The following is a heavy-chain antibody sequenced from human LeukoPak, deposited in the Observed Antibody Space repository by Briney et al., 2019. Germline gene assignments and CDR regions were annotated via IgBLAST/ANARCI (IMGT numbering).Heavy chain of an antibody. CDR3: ARDCSGGSCYSNYYFDY. J-gene: IGHJ4*02. CDR1: GGTFSSYA. D-gene: IGHD2-15*01. Sequence: SVKVSCKASGGTFSSYAISWVRQAPGQGIEWMGGIITIFGTANYAQKFQGRVTITTDESTSTAYMELSSLRSEDTAVYYCARDCSGGSCYSNYYFDYWGQGTLVTVSS. V-gene: IGHV1-69*05. CDR2: IITIFGTA.